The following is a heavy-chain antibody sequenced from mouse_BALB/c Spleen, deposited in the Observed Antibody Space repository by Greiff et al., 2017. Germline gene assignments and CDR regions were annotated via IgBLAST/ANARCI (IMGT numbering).Heavy chain of an antibody. Sequence: QVQLKQSGAELVRPGTSVKISCKASGYTFTNYWLGWVKQRPGHGLEWIGDIYPGGGYTNYNEKFKGKATLTADTSSSTAYMQLSSLTSEDSAVYFCAGATARASWFAYWGQGTLVTVSA. D-gene: IGHD3-2*01. CDR3: AGATARASWFAY. V-gene: IGHV1-63*02. CDR2: IYPGGGYT. J-gene: IGHJ3*01. CDR1: GYTFTNYW.